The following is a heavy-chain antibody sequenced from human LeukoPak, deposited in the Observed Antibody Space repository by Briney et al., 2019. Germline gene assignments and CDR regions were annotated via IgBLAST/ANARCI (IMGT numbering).Heavy chain of an antibody. CDR2: IYYSGST. D-gene: IGHD3-9*01. CDR3: AREYDILTGFASQGAFYI. CDR1: GGSISSHY. J-gene: IGHJ3*02. V-gene: IGHV4-59*11. Sequence: PSETLSLTCTVSGGSISSHYWSWIRQPPGKGLEWIGYIYYSGSTNYNPSLKSRVIISVDTSKNQFSLKLSSVTAADTAVYYCAREYDILTGFASQGAFYIWGQGTMVTVSS.